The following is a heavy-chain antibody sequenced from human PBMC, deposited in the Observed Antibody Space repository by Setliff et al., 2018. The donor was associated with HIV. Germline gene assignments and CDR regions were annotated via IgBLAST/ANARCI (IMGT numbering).Heavy chain of an antibody. Sequence: SETLSLTCEVSGGSISNYYWSWIRQPAGKGLEWIGRTFSSGNTYYNPSLKSRVTMSVDTSKNQFSLNLNSVTAADTAIYYCARAPFPVAGFDYFDHWGQGTQVTVSS. D-gene: IGHD6-19*01. J-gene: IGHJ4*02. CDR2: TFSSGNT. CDR3: ARAPFPVAGFDYFDH. CDR1: GGSISNYY. V-gene: IGHV4-4*07.